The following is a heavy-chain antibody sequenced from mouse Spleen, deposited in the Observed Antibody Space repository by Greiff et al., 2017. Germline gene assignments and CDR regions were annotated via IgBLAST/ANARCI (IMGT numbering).Heavy chain of an antibody. Sequence: VQLQQSGAELVRPGASVKLSCTASGFNIKDYYMHWVKQRPEQGLEWIGRIDPEDGDTEYAPKFQGKATMTADTSSNTAYLQLSSLTSEDTAVYYCTTYYGSIHAMDYWGQGTSVTVSS. CDR3: TTYYGSIHAMDY. CDR2: IDPEDGDT. V-gene: IGHV14-1*01. CDR1: GFNIKDYY. D-gene: IGHD1-1*01. J-gene: IGHJ4*01.